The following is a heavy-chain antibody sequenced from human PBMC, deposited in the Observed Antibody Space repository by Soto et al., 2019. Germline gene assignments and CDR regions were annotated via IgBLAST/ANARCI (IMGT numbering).Heavy chain of an antibody. J-gene: IGHJ4*02. V-gene: IGHV4-30-2*01. Sequence: SETLSLTCAVSGGSISSGGSSWTWIRQPPGKGLEWIGYIYHSGSTYYNPSLKSRVTISVDRSKNQFSLKLTSVTAADTAVYYCARGAVVNFDSWGQGTLVNVSS. CDR3: ARGAVVNFDS. CDR2: IYHSGST. CDR1: GGSISSGGSS. D-gene: IGHD3-22*01.